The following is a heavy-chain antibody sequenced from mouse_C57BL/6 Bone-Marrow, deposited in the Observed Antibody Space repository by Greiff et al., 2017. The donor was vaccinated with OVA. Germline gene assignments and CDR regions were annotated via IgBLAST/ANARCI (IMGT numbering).Heavy chain of an antibody. CDR1: GFTFSDYY. V-gene: IGHV5-16*01. J-gene: IGHJ2*01. D-gene: IGHD2-3*01. CDR2: INYDGSST. Sequence: EVQLVESEGGLVQPGSSMKLSCTASGFTFSDYYMAWVRQVPEKGLEWVANINYDGSSTYYLDSLKSSFIISRDNAKNSLYMQLSSLTSEDTATYYCAREGNDSYYFDYWGQGTTLTVSS. CDR3: AREGNDSYYFDY.